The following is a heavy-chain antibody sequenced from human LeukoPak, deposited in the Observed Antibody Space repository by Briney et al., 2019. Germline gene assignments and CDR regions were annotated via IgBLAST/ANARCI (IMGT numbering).Heavy chain of an antibody. CDR2: INGDGSDT. J-gene: IGHJ4*02. Sequence: PGGSLRLSCAASGFTFSSYWMHWVRQAPGKGLVWVSRINGDGSDTSYADSVRGRFTISRDNAKHTLFLQMNSLRAEDTAVYYCVRDPPEREELFDYWGQGTLVTVSS. CDR3: VRDPPEREELFDY. D-gene: IGHD1-26*01. V-gene: IGHV3-74*01. CDR1: GFTFSSYW.